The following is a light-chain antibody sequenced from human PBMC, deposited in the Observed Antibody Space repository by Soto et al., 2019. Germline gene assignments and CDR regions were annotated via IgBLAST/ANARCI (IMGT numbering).Light chain of an antibody. Sequence: QSALTQPRSVSGSPGQSVTISCTGTDSDVGRYIYVSWYKQPPGTAPKLLIYDVTNRPSGVPDRFSGSRSGHTASLTISGLQAEDEADYYCSLYTSSSTYVFGTGTKLTVL. CDR2: DVT. CDR3: SLYTSSSTYV. V-gene: IGLV2-18*01. CDR1: DSDVGRYIY. J-gene: IGLJ1*01.